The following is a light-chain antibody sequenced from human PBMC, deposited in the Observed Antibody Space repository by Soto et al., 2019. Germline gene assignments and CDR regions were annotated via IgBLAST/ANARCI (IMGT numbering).Light chain of an antibody. CDR3: QQYNDWPET. V-gene: IGKV3-15*01. J-gene: IGKJ1*01. CDR1: QSVGST. CDR2: DAS. Sequence: EIVMTQSPATLSVSPGERATLSCRASQSVGSTLAWYQQKVGQAPRLLIYDASARATGIPARFSGSGSGTEFTLNTSGLQSEDFAVYYCQQYNDWPETFGQGTKVDIK.